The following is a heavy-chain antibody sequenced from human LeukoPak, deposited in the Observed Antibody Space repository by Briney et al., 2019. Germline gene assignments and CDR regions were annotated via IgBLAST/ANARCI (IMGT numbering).Heavy chain of an antibody. CDR3: ARRFGGNYDY. D-gene: IGHD4-23*01. Sequence: PSETLSLTCTVSGVSISSSSYYWGWLRQPPGKGLEWIGSIYYSGSTYYNPSINSRVNISVDTSKKQYSLKLSSVTAADTAVYYCARRFGGNYDYWGQGTLVTVSS. CDR1: GVSISSSSYY. V-gene: IGHV4-39*01. J-gene: IGHJ4*02. CDR2: IYYSGST.